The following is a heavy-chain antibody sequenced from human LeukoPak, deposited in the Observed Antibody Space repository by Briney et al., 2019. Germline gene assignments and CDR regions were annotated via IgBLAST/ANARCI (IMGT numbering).Heavy chain of an antibody. CDR2: INPNSGGT. V-gene: IGHV1-2*02. CDR1: GYTFTGYY. D-gene: IGHD5-12*01. Sequence: ASVKVSCKASGYTFTGYYMHWVRQAPGQGLEWMGWINPNSGGTNYAQKFQGRVTMTRDTSISTAYMELSSLRSEDTAVYYCASGGYSGYDWCYFDYWGQGTLVTVSS. J-gene: IGHJ4*02. CDR3: ASGGYSGYDWCYFDY.